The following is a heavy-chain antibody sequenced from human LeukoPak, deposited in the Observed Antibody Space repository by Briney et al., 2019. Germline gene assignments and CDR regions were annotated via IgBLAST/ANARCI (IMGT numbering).Heavy chain of an antibody. CDR1: GFTFSDYY. V-gene: IGHV3-11*01. Sequence: GGSLRLSCAASGFTFSDYYMSWIRQAPGKWLEWVSYISSSGSTIYYADSVKGRFTISRDNAKNSLYLQMNSLRAEDTAVYYCARGDDSSGYYYEGSYYFDYWGQGTLVTVSS. CDR3: ARGDDSSGYYYEGSYYFDY. CDR2: ISSSGSTI. D-gene: IGHD3-22*01. J-gene: IGHJ4*02.